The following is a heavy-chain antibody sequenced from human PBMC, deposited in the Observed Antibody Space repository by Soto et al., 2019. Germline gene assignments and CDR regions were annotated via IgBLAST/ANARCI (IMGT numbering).Heavy chain of an antibody. D-gene: IGHD2-15*01. V-gene: IGHV4-34*01. Sequence: SETLSLTCAVYGGSFGGYYWSWIRQPPGKGLEWIGEINHSGSTNYNPSLKSRVTISVDTSKNQFSLKLSSVTAADTAVYYCARGWEYCSGGSCYTRRYYFDYWGQGTLVTVSS. J-gene: IGHJ4*02. CDR3: ARGWEYCSGGSCYTRRYYFDY. CDR1: GGSFGGYY. CDR2: INHSGST.